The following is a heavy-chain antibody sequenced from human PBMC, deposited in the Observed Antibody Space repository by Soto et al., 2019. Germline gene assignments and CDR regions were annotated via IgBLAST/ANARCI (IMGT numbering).Heavy chain of an antibody. CDR2: INQSGST. CDR3: ARVVGSSGWYYGSFDI. D-gene: IGHD6-19*01. Sequence: PSETLSLTCAVYGVSFSGSYWSWIRQPPGKGLEWIGEINQSGSTNYNPSLKSRVTISVDTSKNQFSLKLSSVTAADSAVYYCARVVGSSGWYYGSFDIWGPGTMVTVSS. CDR1: GVSFSGSY. V-gene: IGHV4-34*01. J-gene: IGHJ3*02.